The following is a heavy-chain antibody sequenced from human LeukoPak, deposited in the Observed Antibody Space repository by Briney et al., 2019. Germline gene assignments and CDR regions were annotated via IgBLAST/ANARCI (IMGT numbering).Heavy chain of an antibody. D-gene: IGHD3-10*01. J-gene: IGHJ4*02. CDR1: GFTFSSYA. CDR2: ISGSGGST. CDR3: ARDSMVRGVNLFDY. Sequence: GGSLRLSCAASGFTFSSYAMSWVRQAPGKGLEWVSAISGSGGSTYYADSVKGRFTISRDNSKNTLYLQMNGLRAEDTAVYYCARDSMVRGVNLFDYWGQGTLVTVSS. V-gene: IGHV3-23*01.